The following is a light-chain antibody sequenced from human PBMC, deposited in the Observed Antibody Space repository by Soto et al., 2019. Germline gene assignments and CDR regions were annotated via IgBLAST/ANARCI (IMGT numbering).Light chain of an antibody. Sequence: QSALTQPASVSGSPGQSITISCTGISNDVGTYNRVSWYQHNPGTAPKLIIYEASKRPSGVPNRFSGSKSGNTASLTISGLHAEDEADSYCCSYGRSVVFGGGTKLIFL. J-gene: IGLJ2*01. CDR1: SNDVGTYNR. CDR2: EAS. CDR3: CSYGRSVV. V-gene: IGLV2-23*01.